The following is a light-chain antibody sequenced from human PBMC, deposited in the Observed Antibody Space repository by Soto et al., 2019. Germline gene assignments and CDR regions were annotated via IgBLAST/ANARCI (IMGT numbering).Light chain of an antibody. CDR2: GAS. V-gene: IGKV3-20*01. Sequence: EIVLTQSRGTLSLSPGERDTLSCRAIQSVRSSYVAWYQQKPGQAPSLLIYGASSRATVIPDRFSGSGSGTDFTLTISRLEPEDFAVYYCQQYGTSPLTFGGGTKVDIK. CDR1: QSVRSSY. J-gene: IGKJ4*01. CDR3: QQYGTSPLT.